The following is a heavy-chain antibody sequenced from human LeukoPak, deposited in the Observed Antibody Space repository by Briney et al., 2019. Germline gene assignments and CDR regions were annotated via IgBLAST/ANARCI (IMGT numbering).Heavy chain of an antibody. CDR1: GFIFSSYN. Sequence: PGGSLRLSCAASGFIFSSYNMNWVRQAPGKGLEWVANIKQDGSEKYYADSVKGRFTISRDNSKNTLYLQMNSLRAEDTAVYYCATSIVGALKFAFDIWGQGTMVTVSS. V-gene: IGHV3-7*01. D-gene: IGHD1-26*01. CDR2: IKQDGSEK. CDR3: ATSIVGALKFAFDI. J-gene: IGHJ3*02.